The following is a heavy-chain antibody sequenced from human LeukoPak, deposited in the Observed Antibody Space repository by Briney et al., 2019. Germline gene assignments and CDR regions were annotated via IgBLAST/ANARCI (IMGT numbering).Heavy chain of an antibody. V-gene: IGHV4-59*01. J-gene: IGHJ4*02. CDR2: IYYSGST. CDR1: GGSISSYY. D-gene: IGHD1-26*01. Sequence: SETLSLTCTVSGGSISSYYWSWIRQPPGKGLEWIGYIYYSGSTNYNPSLKSRVTISVDTSKNQFSLKLSSVTAADTAVYYCARGAPLVGATTLDYWGQGILVTVSS. CDR3: ARGAPLVGATTLDY.